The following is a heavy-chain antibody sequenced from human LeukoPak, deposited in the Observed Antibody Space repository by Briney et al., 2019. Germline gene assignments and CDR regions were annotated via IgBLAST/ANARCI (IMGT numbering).Heavy chain of an antibody. CDR3: AKNYGGGGFDF. V-gene: IGHV3-23*01. Sequence: GGSLRLSCAASGFTFSNFAMSWVRQAPGEGLEWVSGLSGSGSTSYADSVKGRFTISRDISKNRLYRQMKSLGAEDTAVYYCAKNYGGGGFDFWGQGTLVTVSS. CDR1: GFTFSNFA. D-gene: IGHD4-23*01. J-gene: IGHJ4*02. CDR2: LSGSGST.